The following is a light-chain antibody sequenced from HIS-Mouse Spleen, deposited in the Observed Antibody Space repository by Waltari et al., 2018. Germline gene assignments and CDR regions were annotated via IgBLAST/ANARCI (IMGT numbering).Light chain of an antibody. J-gene: IGKJ3*01. CDR2: GAS. CDR3: QQYGSSPLVT. CDR1: QSVSSSY. V-gene: IGKV3-20*01. Sequence: EIVLTQSPGTLSLSPGERATLSCRASQSVSSSYLAWYQQKPGQAPRLLIYGASSRATGIPDRLSGSGSGTDFTLTISRLEPEDFAVYYCQQYGSSPLVTFGPGTKVDIK.